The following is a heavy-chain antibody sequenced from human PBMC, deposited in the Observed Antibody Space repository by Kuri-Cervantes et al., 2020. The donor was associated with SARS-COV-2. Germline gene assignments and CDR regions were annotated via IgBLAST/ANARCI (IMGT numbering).Heavy chain of an antibody. CDR1: GGFISNSSYY. CDR2: INHSGGT. Sequence: GSLRLSCTVSGGFISNSSYYWGWIRQPPGKGLKWIGEINHSGGTNYNPSLKSRVTISVDTSKNQFSLKLSSVTAADTAVYYCARDRAVVVPAAILSNWFDPWGQGTLVTVSS. CDR3: ARDRAVVVPAAILSNWFDP. V-gene: IGHV4-39*07. D-gene: IGHD2-2*02. J-gene: IGHJ5*02.